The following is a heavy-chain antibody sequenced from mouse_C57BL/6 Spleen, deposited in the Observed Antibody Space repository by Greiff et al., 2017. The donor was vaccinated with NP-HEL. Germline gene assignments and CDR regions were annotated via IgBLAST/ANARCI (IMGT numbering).Heavy chain of an antibody. CDR2: IDPNSGGT. D-gene: IGHD1-1*01. V-gene: IGHV1-72*01. Sequence: VQLQQSGAELVKPGASVKLSCKASGYTFTSYWMHWVKQRPGRGLEWIGRIDPNSGGTKYNEKFKSKATLTVDKPSSTAYMQRSSLTSEDSAVYYCARDYGSPNYYAMDYWGQGTSVTVSS. CDR1: GYTFTSYW. CDR3: ARDYGSPNYYAMDY. J-gene: IGHJ4*01.